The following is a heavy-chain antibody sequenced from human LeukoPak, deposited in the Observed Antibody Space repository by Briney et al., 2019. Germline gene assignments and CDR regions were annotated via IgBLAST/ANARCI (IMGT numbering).Heavy chain of an antibody. Sequence: ASVKVSCKAPGYTFTGYYMHWVRQAPGQGLEWMGWINPNSGGTNYAQKFQGRVTMTRDTSISTAYMELSRLRSDDTAVYYCARTYGSGSYDFDYWGQGTLVTVSS. CDR3: ARTYGSGSYDFDY. CDR1: GYTFTGYY. J-gene: IGHJ4*02. V-gene: IGHV1-2*02. D-gene: IGHD3-10*01. CDR2: INPNSGGT.